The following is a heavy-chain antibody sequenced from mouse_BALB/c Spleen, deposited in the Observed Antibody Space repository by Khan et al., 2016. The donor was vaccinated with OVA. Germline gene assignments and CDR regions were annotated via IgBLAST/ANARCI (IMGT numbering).Heavy chain of an antibody. D-gene: IGHD3-3*01. CDR1: GYTFTSYY. CDR2: INPSDGGS. Sequence: VQLQESGAELVKPGASVKLSCKASGYTFTSYYMYWVKQRPGQGLEWIGEINPSDGGSNFNEKFKSKATLTVDKSSSTAYMQLSSLTSEDSAVYCCTRGGCGGFAYWGQGTLVTVSA. V-gene: IGHV1S81*02. J-gene: IGHJ3*01. CDR3: TRGGCGGFAY.